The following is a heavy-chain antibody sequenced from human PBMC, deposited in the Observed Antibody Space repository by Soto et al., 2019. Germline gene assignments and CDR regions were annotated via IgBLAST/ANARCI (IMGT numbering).Heavy chain of an antibody. J-gene: IGHJ6*04. D-gene: IGHD2-2*01. CDR2: IYPGDSDT. CDR1: GYSFTSYW. Sequence: GESLKISCKGSGYSFTSYWIGWVRQMPGKGLEWMGIIYPGDSDTRYSPSFQGQVTISADKSISTAYLQWSSLKASDTAMYYCARRHCSSTSCYGMDVWGKGTTGTVAS. CDR3: ARRHCSSTSCYGMDV. V-gene: IGHV5-51*01.